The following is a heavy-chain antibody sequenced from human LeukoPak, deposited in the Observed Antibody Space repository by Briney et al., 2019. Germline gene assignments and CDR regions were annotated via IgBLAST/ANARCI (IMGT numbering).Heavy chain of an antibody. Sequence: PGGSLRLSCAASGFTFSSYWMSWVRQAPGKGLEWVANIKQDGSEKYYVDSVKGRFTISRDNAKNSLYLQMNSLRAEDTAVYYCARDIYYDFWSGYLPDLYYFDYWGQGTLVTVSS. D-gene: IGHD3-3*01. CDR1: GFTFSSYW. CDR3: ARDIYYDFWSGYLPDLYYFDY. V-gene: IGHV3-7*01. CDR2: IKQDGSEK. J-gene: IGHJ4*02.